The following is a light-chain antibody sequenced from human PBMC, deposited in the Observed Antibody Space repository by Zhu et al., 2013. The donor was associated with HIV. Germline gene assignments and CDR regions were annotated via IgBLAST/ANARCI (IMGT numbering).Light chain of an antibody. CDR3: MQALQTPRT. Sequence: DVVMTQSPLSLPVTLGQPASISCRSSQSLLHSNGYKYLDWYLQKPGQSPQLLIYLGSNRASGVPDRFSGSGSGTDFTLKISRVEAEDVGVYYCMQALQTPRTFGP. V-gene: IGKV2-28*01. CDR1: QSLLHSNGYKY. J-gene: IGKJ3*01. CDR2: LGS.